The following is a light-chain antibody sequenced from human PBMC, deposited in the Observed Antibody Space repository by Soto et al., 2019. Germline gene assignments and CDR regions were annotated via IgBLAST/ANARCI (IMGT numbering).Light chain of an antibody. CDR1: QSVSGN. CDR2: AAS. V-gene: IGKV3-15*01. CDR3: QQYNNWPPIT. Sequence: EIVMTQSPATLSVSPGESATLSCRASQSVSGNLAWYQQKPGQAPRLLIYAASTRATGIPARFSGSGSGTEFTLTISSLQSEDFAVYYCQQYNNWPPITFGPGTKVDSK. J-gene: IGKJ3*01.